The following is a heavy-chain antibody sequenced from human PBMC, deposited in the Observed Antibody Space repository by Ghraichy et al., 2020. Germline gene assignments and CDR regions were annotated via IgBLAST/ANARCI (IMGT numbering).Heavy chain of an antibody. CDR2: ITPILHTT. CDR1: GGPFSSIF. J-gene: IGHJ4*02. Sequence: SVKVSCKTSGGPFSSIFFSWVRQAPGQGLEWIGGITPILHTTTYAQSFQGRVTITADDSTSTMYMELSSLRSEDTAVYYCARSAPAGTCLFFWGQGTLVTVSS. CDR3: ARSAPAGTCLFF. V-gene: IGHV1-69*13. D-gene: IGHD3-9*01.